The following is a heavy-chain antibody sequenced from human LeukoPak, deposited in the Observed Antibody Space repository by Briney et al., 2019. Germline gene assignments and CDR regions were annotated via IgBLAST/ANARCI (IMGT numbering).Heavy chain of an antibody. J-gene: IGHJ3*02. CDR2: IRSKAYGGTT. Sequence: GGSLRLSCTASGFTFGDYAMSWVRQAPGKGLEWVGFIRSKAYGGTTEHAASVRGRFTISRDDSKSIAYLQMSSLKTEDAAVYYCTRSRPYYYDSSGFQASGALDIWGQGTMVTVSS. V-gene: IGHV3-49*04. D-gene: IGHD3-22*01. CDR1: GFTFGDYA. CDR3: TRSRPYYYDSSGFQASGALDI.